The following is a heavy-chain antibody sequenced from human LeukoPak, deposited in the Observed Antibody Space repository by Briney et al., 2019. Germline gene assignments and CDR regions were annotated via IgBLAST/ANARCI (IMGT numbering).Heavy chain of an antibody. V-gene: IGHV4-39*07. CDR1: GGSISSSSYY. J-gene: IGHJ4*02. CDR2: IYYSGST. D-gene: IGHD6-13*01. Sequence: SETLSLTCTVSGGSISSSSYYWGWIRQPPGKGLEWIGSIYYSGSTYYNPSLKSRVTISVDTSKNQFSLKLSSVTAADTAVYYCAREGGIAAVDYWGQGTLVTVSS. CDR3: AREGGIAAVDY.